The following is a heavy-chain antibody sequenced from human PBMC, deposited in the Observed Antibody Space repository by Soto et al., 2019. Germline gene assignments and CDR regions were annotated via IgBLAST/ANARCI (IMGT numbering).Heavy chain of an antibody. V-gene: IGHV4-59*01. Sequence: PSETLSLTCSVSNGSISSYYWSWIRQPPGKGLEWIGYIYYSGSTNYNPSLKSRVTISVDTSKNQFSLKLSSVTAADTAVYYCARGTLWEYQLLSFFYIWGQGTMVTVSS. J-gene: IGHJ3*02. CDR2: IYYSGST. CDR3: ARGTLWEYQLLSFFYI. D-gene: IGHD2-2*01. CDR1: NGSISSYY.